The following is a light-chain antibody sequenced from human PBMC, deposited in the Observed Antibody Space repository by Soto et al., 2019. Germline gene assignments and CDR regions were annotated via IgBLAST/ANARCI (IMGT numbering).Light chain of an antibody. CDR3: QQYGSSPPWT. Sequence: EIVLTQSPGTLSLSPGERATLSCRASQSVSSSYLAWYQQKPGQAPRLLIDGASSRATGIPDRFSGSGSGTDSTLTISRLEPEDFAVYYCQQYGSSPPWTFGQGTKVEIK. V-gene: IGKV3-20*01. J-gene: IGKJ1*01. CDR1: QSVSSSY. CDR2: GAS.